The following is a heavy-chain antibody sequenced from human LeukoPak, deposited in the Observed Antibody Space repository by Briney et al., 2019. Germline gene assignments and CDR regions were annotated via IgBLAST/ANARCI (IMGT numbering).Heavy chain of an antibody. Sequence: GGSLRVSCAASGFTFSNYAMMWVRQAPGKGLEWVSSITGGGDTYYVDSVKGRFTVSRDNSKNTLYLQINSLTADDTALYYCAKGKAAGAVDWFDPWGQGTLVTVSS. CDR2: ITGGGDT. J-gene: IGHJ5*02. CDR3: AKGKAAGAVDWFDP. D-gene: IGHD6-13*01. V-gene: IGHV3-23*01. CDR1: GFTFSNYA.